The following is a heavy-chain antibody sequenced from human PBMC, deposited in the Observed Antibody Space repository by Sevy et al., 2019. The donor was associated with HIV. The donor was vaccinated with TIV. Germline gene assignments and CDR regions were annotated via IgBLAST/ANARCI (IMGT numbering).Heavy chain of an antibody. V-gene: IGHV3-48*02. CDR1: EFTFSSYS. CDR2: ISSSSSTI. CDR3: ARGGGSGSYYNKRDAFDI. Sequence: EGSLRLSCAASEFTFSSYSMNWVRQAPGKGLEWVSYISSSSSTIYYADSVKGRFTISRDNAKNSLYLQMNSLRDEDTAVYYCARGGGSGSYYNKRDAFDIWGQGTMVTVSS. D-gene: IGHD3-10*01. J-gene: IGHJ3*02.